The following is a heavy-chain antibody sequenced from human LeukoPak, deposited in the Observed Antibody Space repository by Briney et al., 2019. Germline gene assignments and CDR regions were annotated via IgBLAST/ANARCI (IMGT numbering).Heavy chain of an antibody. CDR3: ARYQTGTMFAV. CDR1: GASISSYY. V-gene: IGHV4-4*07. J-gene: IGHJ4*02. CDR2: IYTSGIT. Sequence: SETLSLTCTVSGASISSYYWSWIRQSAGKGLEWIGLIYTSGITNYNPSLRSRITMSLDTSENQLSLKLYSVTAADTAIYYCARYQTGTMFAVWGQGTLVTISS. D-gene: IGHD1/OR15-1a*01.